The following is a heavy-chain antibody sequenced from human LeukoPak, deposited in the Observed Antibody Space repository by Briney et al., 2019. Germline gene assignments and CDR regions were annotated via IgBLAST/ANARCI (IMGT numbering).Heavy chain of an antibody. V-gene: IGHV1-69*05. Sequence: SVKVSCKASGGTFSSYAISWVRQAPGQGLEWMGGIIPIFGTANYAQKFQGRVTITTDESTSTAYMELSSLRSEDTAVYYCARDFVVPATMRSPRRYYFDYWGQGTLVTVSS. D-gene: IGHD2-2*01. CDR2: IIPIFGTA. CDR1: GGTFSSYA. J-gene: IGHJ4*02. CDR3: ARDFVVPATMRSPRRYYFDY.